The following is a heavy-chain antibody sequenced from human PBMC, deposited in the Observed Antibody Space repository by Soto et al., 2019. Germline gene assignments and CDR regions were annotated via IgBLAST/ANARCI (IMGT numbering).Heavy chain of an antibody. Sequence: QVQLVQSGAEVKKPGSSVKVSCKASGGTFSSYAISWVRQAPGQGLEWLGGIIPSFGTANYAQKFQGRVTITADESTSTSYRELSSLRSEDTAVYYCARLDMVRGVIRFDGMDVWGHGTTVTVSS. V-gene: IGHV1-69*01. D-gene: IGHD3-10*01. CDR2: IIPSFGTA. CDR3: ARLDMVRGVIRFDGMDV. J-gene: IGHJ6*02. CDR1: GGTFSSYA.